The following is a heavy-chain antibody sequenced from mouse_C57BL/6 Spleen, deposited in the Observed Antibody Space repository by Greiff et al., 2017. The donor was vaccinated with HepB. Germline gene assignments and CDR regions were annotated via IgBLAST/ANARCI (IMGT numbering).Heavy chain of an antibody. CDR3: ARRAIYYDYDGFAY. D-gene: IGHD2-4*01. Sequence: VQLQQSGAELVRPGSSVKLSCKASGYTFTSYWMDWVKQRPGQGLEWIGNIYPSDSETHYNQKFKDKATLTVDKSSSTAYMQLSSLTSEDSAVYYCARRAIYYDYDGFAYWGQGTLVTVSA. CDR1: GYTFTSYW. CDR2: IYPSDSET. J-gene: IGHJ3*01. V-gene: IGHV1-61*01.